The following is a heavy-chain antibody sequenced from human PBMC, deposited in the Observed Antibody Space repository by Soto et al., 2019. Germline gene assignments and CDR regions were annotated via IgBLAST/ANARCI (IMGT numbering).Heavy chain of an antibody. V-gene: IGHV3-7*01. CDR3: AKDNSYSGFVA. D-gene: IGHD3-10*01. CDR1: GFDYSAYW. CDR2: PHPSXDS. Sequence: XXPLRLSCAASGFDYSAYWMTGVRQAPGRGMEWVAXPHPSXDSYYRESVKGXFTVSRDXXRNSLHLKMDSLADDDKDIYYCAKDNSYSGFVAWGQGALVTV. J-gene: IGHJ5*02.